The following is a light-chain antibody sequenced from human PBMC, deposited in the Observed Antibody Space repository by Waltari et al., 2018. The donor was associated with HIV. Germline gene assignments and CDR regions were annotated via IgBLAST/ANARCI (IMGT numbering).Light chain of an antibody. Sequence: DIVMTQSQDSLAVSLGERATINCKSSQSVLYSSNNKNYLAWFQQKPGQPPKLLFYWASTRESGVPGRFSGSGSGTDFTLTISSLQAEDVAVYFCQQYYSTPFTFGGGTKVEIK. V-gene: IGKV4-1*01. J-gene: IGKJ4*01. CDR1: QSVLYSSNNKNY. CDR2: WAS. CDR3: QQYYSTPFT.